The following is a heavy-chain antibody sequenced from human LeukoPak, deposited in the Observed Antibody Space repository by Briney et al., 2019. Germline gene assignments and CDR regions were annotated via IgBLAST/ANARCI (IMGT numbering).Heavy chain of an antibody. D-gene: IGHD1-14*01. J-gene: IGHJ4*02. CDR3: ARFLTGTKYYSDY. Sequence: ASVKVSCKASGYTFTDYYIHWVRQAPGQGLEWMGWINPNNGGPIYAQKFQDRVTMTRDTSINTAFMEVSRLTFDDTAVYYCARFLTGTKYYSDYWGQGTLVTVSS. CDR1: GYTFTDYY. CDR2: INPNNGGP. V-gene: IGHV1-2*02.